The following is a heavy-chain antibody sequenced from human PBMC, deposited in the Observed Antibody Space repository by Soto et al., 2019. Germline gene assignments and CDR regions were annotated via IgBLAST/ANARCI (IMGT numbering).Heavy chain of an antibody. CDR1: GFTFSSYG. V-gene: IGHV3-30*18. J-gene: IGHJ4*02. Sequence: ESGGGVVQPGRSLRLSCAASGFTFSSYGMHWVRQAPGKGLEWVAVISYDGSNKYYADSVKGRFTISRDNSKNTLYLQMNSLRAEDTAVYYCAKAPQYYYDSSGYYPYWGQGTLVTVSS. CDR3: AKAPQYYYDSSGYYPY. D-gene: IGHD3-22*01. CDR2: ISYDGSNK.